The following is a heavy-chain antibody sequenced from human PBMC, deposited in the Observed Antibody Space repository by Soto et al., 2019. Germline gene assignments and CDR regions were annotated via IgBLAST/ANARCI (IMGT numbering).Heavy chain of an antibody. Sequence: EVQLVESGGGLVKPGGSLRLSCVASELTLSNAWMSWVRQAPGKGLEWVGRIKSKTEGGTPDYAAPVKGRFTLSRDDSTNTLCLQMNCLITEYTAVYYCTNLIRGCSENPYWGQGTLVTVSS. V-gene: IGHV3-15*01. J-gene: IGHJ4*02. D-gene: IGHD5-18*01. CDR2: IKSKTEGGTP. CDR3: TNLIRGCSENPY. CDR1: ELTLSNAW.